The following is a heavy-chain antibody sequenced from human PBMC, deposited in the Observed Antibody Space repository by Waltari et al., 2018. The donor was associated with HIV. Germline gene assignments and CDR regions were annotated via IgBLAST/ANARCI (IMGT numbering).Heavy chain of an antibody. CDR3: ARGPGQASSEAFDF. D-gene: IGHD2-21*01. CDR2: VYFNGDT. V-gene: IGHV4-4*07. Sequence: QVHLQESGPGLVKSSETLSLRCTVSGGSLRGSSWSWIRRSAGKGLEYIGRVYFNGDTNYNPSFKSRVTMSVDTSKNQFSLKINSMTAADTAVYYCARGPGQASSEAFDFWGQGTFVAVSS. J-gene: IGHJ3*01. CDR1: GGSLRGSS.